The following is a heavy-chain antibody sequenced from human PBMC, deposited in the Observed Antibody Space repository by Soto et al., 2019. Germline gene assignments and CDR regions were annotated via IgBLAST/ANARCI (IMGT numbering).Heavy chain of an antibody. CDR2: IYPGDSDT. D-gene: IGHD3-3*01. CDR3: ARHQFEGDFWSGYHTGSLYYYYYMDV. V-gene: IGHV5-51*01. CDR1: GYRFTSYW. Sequence: PGESLTISCKGSGYRFTSYWIGWVRQMPGKGLEWMGIIYPGDSDTRYSPSFQGQVTISADKSISTAYLQWSSLKASDTAMYYCARHQFEGDFWSGYHTGSLYYYYYMDVWGKGTTVTVSS. J-gene: IGHJ6*03.